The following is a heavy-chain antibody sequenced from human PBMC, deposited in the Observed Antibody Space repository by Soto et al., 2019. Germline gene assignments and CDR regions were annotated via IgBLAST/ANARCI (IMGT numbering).Heavy chain of an antibody. Sequence: GGSLRLSCAASGFTFSSYEMNWVRQAPGKGLEWVSYISSSGSTIYYADSVKGRFTISRDNAKNSLYLQMNSLRAEDTAVYYCAMHPGAGFDGYYYGMDVWRQGTTVTVSS. D-gene: IGHD3-9*01. J-gene: IGHJ6*02. V-gene: IGHV3-48*03. CDR3: AMHPGAGFDGYYYGMDV. CDR2: ISSSGSTI. CDR1: GFTFSSYE.